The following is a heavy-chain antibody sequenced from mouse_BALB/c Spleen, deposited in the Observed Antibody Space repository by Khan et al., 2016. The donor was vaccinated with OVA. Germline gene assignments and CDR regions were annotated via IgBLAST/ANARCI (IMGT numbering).Heavy chain of an antibody. J-gene: IGHJ3*01. CDR1: GYTFTDYA. CDR2: ISTNYGDA. CDR3: VRGGKFAY. V-gene: IGHV1S137*01. D-gene: IGHD1-1*02. Sequence: QMQLEESGAELVRPGVSVKISCKASGYTFTDYAMHWVKQRHAKSLEWIGVISTNYGDADYNQKFQGKASMTVDRSSSTVYMELARVTSEDSAIYYCVRGGKFAYWGQGTLVTVSA.